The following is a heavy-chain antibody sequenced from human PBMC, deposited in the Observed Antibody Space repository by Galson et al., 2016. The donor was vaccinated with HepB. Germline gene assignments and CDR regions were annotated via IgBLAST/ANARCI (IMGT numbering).Heavy chain of an antibody. Sequence: SVKVSCKASRYTFTSYAMNWVRQAPGQGLEWMGWINTNTGNTTYAEAFPGRFVFSFDTSVSTAYLQISSLKAEDTAVYYCARGHIAAADTRCDYWGQGTLVTVSS. J-gene: IGHJ4*02. CDR3: ARGHIAAADTRCDY. CDR2: INTNTGNT. CDR1: RYTFTSYA. D-gene: IGHD6-13*01. V-gene: IGHV7-4-1*02.